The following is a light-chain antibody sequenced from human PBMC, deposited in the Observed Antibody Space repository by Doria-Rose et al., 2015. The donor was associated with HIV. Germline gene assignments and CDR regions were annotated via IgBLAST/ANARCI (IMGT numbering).Light chain of an antibody. CDR3: QSYDSRLSVYV. J-gene: IGLJ1*01. CDR2: GNT. V-gene: IGLV1-40*01. CDR1: SSNIGAGFD. Sequence: QSVLTQPPSVSGAPGQRVAISCTGSSSNIGAGFDVNWYQQFPRTAPKLLIHGNTNRPSGVTDRFSGSKSGTSASLAISGLRAEDEADYYCQSYDSRLSVYVFGTGTKVTVL.